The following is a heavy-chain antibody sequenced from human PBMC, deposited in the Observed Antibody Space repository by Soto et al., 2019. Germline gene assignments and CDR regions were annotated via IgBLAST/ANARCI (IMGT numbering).Heavy chain of an antibody. D-gene: IGHD3-10*01. J-gene: IGHJ6*02. CDR1: GYTFTGYY. CDR3: ASDRITMVRGFIDYYYYYGMDV. V-gene: IGHV1-2*04. Sequence: ASVKVSCKASGYTFTGYYMHWVRQAPGQGLEWIGWINPNSGGTNYAQKFQGWVTMTRDTSISTAYMELSRLRSDDTAVYYCASDRITMVRGFIDYYYYYGMDVWGQGTTVTVS. CDR2: INPNSGGT.